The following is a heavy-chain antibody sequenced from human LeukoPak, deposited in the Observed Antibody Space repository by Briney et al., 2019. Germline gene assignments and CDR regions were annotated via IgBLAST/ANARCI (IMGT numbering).Heavy chain of an antibody. CDR1: GYTLTSYG. D-gene: IGHD3-10*01. V-gene: IGHV1-18*01. CDR2: ISAYNGNT. J-gene: IGHJ4*02. CDR3: ARAQRVVWFGELGDY. Sequence: ASVKVSCKASGYTLTSYGFSWVRQAPGQGLEWMGWISAYNGNTNYAQKVQGRVTMTTDTSTSTAYMELRSLRSEDTAVYYCARAQRVVWFGELGDYWGQGTLVTVSS.